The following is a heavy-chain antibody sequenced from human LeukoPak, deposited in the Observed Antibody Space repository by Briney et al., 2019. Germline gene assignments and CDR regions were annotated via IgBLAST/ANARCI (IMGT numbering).Heavy chain of an antibody. D-gene: IGHD3-10*01. CDR3: AKDGSGSYPFRY. CDR2: IRYDGSNK. J-gene: IGHJ4*02. Sequence: GGSLRLSCAASGFTFSSYGMHWVRQAPGKGLEWVAFIRYDGSNKYYADSVKGRFTISRDNSKNTLYLQMNGLRAEDTAVYYCAKDGSGSYPFRYWGQGTLVTVSS. V-gene: IGHV3-30*02. CDR1: GFTFSSYG.